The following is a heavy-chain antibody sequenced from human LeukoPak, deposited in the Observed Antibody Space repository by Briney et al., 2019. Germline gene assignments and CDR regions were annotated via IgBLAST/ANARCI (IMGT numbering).Heavy chain of an antibody. J-gene: IGHJ6*02. CDR2: ISWNSGSI. V-gene: IGHV3-9*01. Sequence: GGSLRLSCAASGFTFDDYAMHWVRHAPGKGLEWVSGISWNSGSIGYADSVKGRFTISRDNAKNSLYLQMNSLRAEDTASYYCAKDKGAVGAYGMDVWGQGTTVTVSS. CDR1: GFTFDDYA. CDR3: AKDKGAVGAYGMDV. D-gene: IGHD2-15*01.